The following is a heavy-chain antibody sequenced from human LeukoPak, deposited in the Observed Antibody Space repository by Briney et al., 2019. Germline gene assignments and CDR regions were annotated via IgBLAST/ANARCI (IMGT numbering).Heavy chain of an antibody. Sequence: GESLQISCQGSGYSFTSYWIGWVRQMPGKGLEWMGIIYPGDSDTRYSPSFQGQVTISADKSISTAYLQWSSLKASDTAMYYCASAQERDAFDIWGQGTMVTVSS. J-gene: IGHJ3*02. CDR3: ASAQERDAFDI. CDR2: IYPGDSDT. V-gene: IGHV5-51*01. CDR1: GYSFTSYW.